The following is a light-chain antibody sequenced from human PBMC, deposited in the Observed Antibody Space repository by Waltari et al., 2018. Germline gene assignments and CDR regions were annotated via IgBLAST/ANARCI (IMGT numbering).Light chain of an antibody. CDR2: AAS. V-gene: IGKV1-39*01. CDR3: QQSFTTLT. CDR1: QSISNS. Sequence: DVQMTQSPSSLSASVGDRVTITCRASQSISNSLNWYQQKPGKAPKLLIYAASSLQVGVPSRFSGSGSGTDFTLTINSLQPEDFATYYCQQSFTTLTFGGGTKVDIK. J-gene: IGKJ4*01.